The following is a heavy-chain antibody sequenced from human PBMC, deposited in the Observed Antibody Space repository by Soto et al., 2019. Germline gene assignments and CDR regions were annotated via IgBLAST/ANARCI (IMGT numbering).Heavy chain of an antibody. CDR2: INHSGST. D-gene: IGHD2-21*01. V-gene: IGHV4-34*01. CDR1: GGSFSGYY. CDR3: ARPSYSDAFDI. J-gene: IGHJ3*02. Sequence: ETLSLTCAVYGGSFSGYYWSWIRQPPGKGLEWIGEINHSGSTNYNPSLKSRVTISVDTSKNQFSLKLSSVTAADTAVYYCARPSYSDAFDIWGQGTMVTVSS.